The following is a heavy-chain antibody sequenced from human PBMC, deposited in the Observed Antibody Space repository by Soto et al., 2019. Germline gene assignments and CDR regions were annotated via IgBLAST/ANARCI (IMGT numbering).Heavy chain of an antibody. D-gene: IGHD3-22*01. CDR3: ASGGYDSSGYAPRDY. CDR1: EGSNSSGDYY. J-gene: IGHJ4*02. CDR2: IYYSGST. V-gene: IGHV4-30-4*01. Sequence: TRSHTWRVSEGSNSSGDYYWSWMRQPPGKGLEWIGYIYYSGSTYYNPSLKSRVTISVDTSKNQFSLKLSSVTAADTAVYYCASGGYDSSGYAPRDYWGQGTLVTVSS.